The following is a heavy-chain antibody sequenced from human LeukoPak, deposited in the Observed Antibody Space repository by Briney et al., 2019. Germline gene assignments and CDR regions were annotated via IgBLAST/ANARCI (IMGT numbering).Heavy chain of an antibody. Sequence: PGGSLRLSCAASGFTFGSYGMHWVRQAPGKGLEWVAFIRYDGSNKYYADSVKGRFTISRDNSKNTLYLQMNSLRAEDTAVYYCARARSGWYVEDYFDYWGQGTLVTVSS. CDR3: ARARSGWYVEDYFDY. D-gene: IGHD6-19*01. J-gene: IGHJ4*02. CDR1: GFTFGSYG. V-gene: IGHV3-30*02. CDR2: IRYDGSNK.